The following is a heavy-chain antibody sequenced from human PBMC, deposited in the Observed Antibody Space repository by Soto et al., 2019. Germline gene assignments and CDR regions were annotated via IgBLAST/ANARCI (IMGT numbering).Heavy chain of an antibody. V-gene: IGHV3-21*01. CDR3: ARGAPLVVVPAAMYY. J-gene: IGHJ4*02. Sequence: VGLLRLSCGASGGTFGSYSMNWVRQAPGKGLEWVSSISSSSSYIYYADSVKGRFTISRDNAKNSLYLQMNSLRAEDTAVYYCARGAPLVVVPAAMYYWGQGTLVTVSS. CDR2: ISSSSSYI. D-gene: IGHD2-2*01. CDR1: GGTFGSYS.